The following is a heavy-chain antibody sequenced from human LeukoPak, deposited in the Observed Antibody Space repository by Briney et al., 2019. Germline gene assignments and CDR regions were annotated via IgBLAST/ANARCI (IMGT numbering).Heavy chain of an antibody. CDR2: ITYSGST. Sequence: SETLSLTCTVSGGSISSNYWSWIRQPPGKGLEWIGYITYSGSTNYSPSLKSRVTISVDTSKNEFSLKLSSVTAADTAVYYCARAPLRYLYCSDGSCSYYVDVWGKGTTVTVSS. D-gene: IGHD2-15*01. CDR3: ARAPLRYLYCSDGSCSYYVDV. V-gene: IGHV4-59*01. CDR1: GGSISSNY. J-gene: IGHJ6*03.